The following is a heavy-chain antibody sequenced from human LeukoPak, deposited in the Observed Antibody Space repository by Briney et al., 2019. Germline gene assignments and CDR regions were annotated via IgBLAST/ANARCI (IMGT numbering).Heavy chain of an antibody. CDR3: ARPGSSETYFDY. CDR1: GYTFTSYY. D-gene: IGHD1-1*01. J-gene: IGHJ4*02. Sequence: ASVKVSCKASGYTFTSYYMHWVRQAPGQGLEWMGIINPSGGSTSYAQTFPGRVTMTRGTSTSTVYMELSSLRSEDTAVYDCARPGSSETYFDYWGQGTLVTVSS. V-gene: IGHV1-46*01. CDR2: INPSGGST.